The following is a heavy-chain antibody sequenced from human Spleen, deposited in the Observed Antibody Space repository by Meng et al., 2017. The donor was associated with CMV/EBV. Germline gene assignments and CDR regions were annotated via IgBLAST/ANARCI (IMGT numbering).Heavy chain of an antibody. V-gene: IGHV3-7*01. CDR1: GFTFSNYW. J-gene: IGHJ4*02. CDR2: IKEDGSEK. Sequence: ETLSLTCAASGFTFSNYWMTWVRRAPGKGLEWVATIKEDGSEKHYVDSVKGRFTISRDNAKNSLHLQLNSLRDDDTAVYYCARRLALFDYWGQGTLVTVSS. D-gene: IGHD6-19*01. CDR3: ARRLALFDY.